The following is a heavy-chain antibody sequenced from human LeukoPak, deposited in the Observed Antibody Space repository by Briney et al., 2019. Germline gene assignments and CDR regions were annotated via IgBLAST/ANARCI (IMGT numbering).Heavy chain of an antibody. CDR2: ISGSGGST. CDR1: GFTFSSYS. D-gene: IGHD4-23*01. V-gene: IGHV3-23*01. CDR3: AKATPGYGGTIDY. Sequence: GGSLRLSCAASGFTFSSYSMNWVRQAPGKGLEWVSAISGSGGSTYYADSVKGRFTISRDNSKNTLYLQMNSLRAEDTAVYYCAKATPGYGGTIDYWGQGTLVTVSS. J-gene: IGHJ4*02.